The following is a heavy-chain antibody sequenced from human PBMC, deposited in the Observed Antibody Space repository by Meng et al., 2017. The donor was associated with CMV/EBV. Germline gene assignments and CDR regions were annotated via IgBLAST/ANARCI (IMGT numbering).Heavy chain of an antibody. CDR1: GGTFSSYA. Sequence: SVKVSCKASGGTFSSYAISWVRQAPGQGLGWMGEFIPIFGTANYSQKYQGRVTITTDESTSTAYMELSSLRSEDTAVYYCARGYDFWSGPTRTYYYYGMDVWGQGTTVTVSS. V-gene: IGHV1-69*05. CDR2: FIPIFGTA. D-gene: IGHD3-3*01. CDR3: ARGYDFWSGPTRTYYYYGMDV. J-gene: IGHJ6*02.